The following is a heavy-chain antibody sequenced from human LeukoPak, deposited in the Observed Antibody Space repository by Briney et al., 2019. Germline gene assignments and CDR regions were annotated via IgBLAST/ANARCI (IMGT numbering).Heavy chain of an antibody. CDR2: INPNTGKK. Sequence: ASVKVSCKPSGYIFTDYDIHWVRQAPGQGLEWMAWINPNTGKKRYSQKFQDRVILSTATSTSTAYLEMDGLTSADTAIYYCARGSPAYRCFHFEFWGQGTLVTVSS. D-gene: IGHD2-15*01. J-gene: IGHJ4*02. CDR3: ARGSPAYRCFHFEF. CDR1: GYIFTDYD. V-gene: IGHV1-2*02.